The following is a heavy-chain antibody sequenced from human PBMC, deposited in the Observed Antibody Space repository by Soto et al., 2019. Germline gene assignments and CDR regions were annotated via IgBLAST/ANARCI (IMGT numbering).Heavy chain of an antibody. CDR3: ARSRGYSYGYLGTMIVGRPGAFDI. CDR2: IYYSGST. V-gene: IGHV4-59*01. Sequence: SETLSLTCTVSGGSISSYYWSWIRQPPGKGLEWIGYIYYSGSTNYNPSLKSRVTISVDTSKNQFSLKLSSVTAADTAVYYCARSRGYSYGYLGTMIVGRPGAFDIWGQGTMVTVSS. CDR1: GGSISSYY. J-gene: IGHJ3*02. D-gene: IGHD5-18*01.